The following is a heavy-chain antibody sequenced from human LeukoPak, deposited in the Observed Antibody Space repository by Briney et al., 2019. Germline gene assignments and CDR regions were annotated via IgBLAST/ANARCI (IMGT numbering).Heavy chain of an antibody. Sequence: PGRSLRLSCAASGFTFSSYAMTWVRQAPGKGLEWVSTITNGVSGGSTYYADSVKGRFTISRDNSKNTLYLQMSSLRAENTAVYFCAKDRTGYSYGYFLSPWGQGTLVTVSS. V-gene: IGHV3-23*01. CDR3: AKDRTGYSYGYFLSP. CDR2: ITNGVSGGST. D-gene: IGHD5-18*01. J-gene: IGHJ5*02. CDR1: GFTFSSYA.